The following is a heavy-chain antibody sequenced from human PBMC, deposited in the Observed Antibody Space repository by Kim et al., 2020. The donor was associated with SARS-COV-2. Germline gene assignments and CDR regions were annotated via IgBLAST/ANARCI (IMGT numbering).Heavy chain of an antibody. CDR3: ARLENYYDSSGYYYGY. V-gene: IGHV4-39*01. Sequence: SETLSLTCTVSGGSISSSSYYWGWIRQPPGKGLEWIGSIYYSGSTYYNPSLKSRVTISVDTSKNQFSLKLSSVTAADTAVYYCARLENYYDSSGYYYGYWGQGTLVTVSS. D-gene: IGHD3-22*01. CDR2: IYYSGST. CDR1: GGSISSSSYY. J-gene: IGHJ4*02.